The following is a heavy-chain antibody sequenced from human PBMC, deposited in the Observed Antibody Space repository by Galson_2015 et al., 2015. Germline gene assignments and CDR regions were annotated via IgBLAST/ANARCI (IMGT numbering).Heavy chain of an antibody. Sequence: SLRLSCAASGFTFSNFAMSWVRQAPGKGLEWVSGISGSGGGTYYADSVKGRFTISRDNSKNTLFLHMNSLRAEDTAIYYCAKDQSGTYADTFNIWGHGTMVTVSS. CDR3: AKDQSGTYADTFNI. CDR2: ISGSGGGT. D-gene: IGHD1-26*01. CDR1: GFTFSNFA. V-gene: IGHV3-23*01. J-gene: IGHJ3*02.